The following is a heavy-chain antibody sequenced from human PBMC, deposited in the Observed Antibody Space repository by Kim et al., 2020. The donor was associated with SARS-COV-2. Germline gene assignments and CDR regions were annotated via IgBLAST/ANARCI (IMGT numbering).Heavy chain of an antibody. V-gene: IGHV3-33*01. CDR1: GFTFSSYG. CDR3: ARANSPDIVVVRQGAFDI. J-gene: IGHJ3*02. CDR2: IWYDGSNK. D-gene: IGHD2-2*01. Sequence: GGSLRLSCAASGFTFSSYGMHWVRQAPGKGLEWVAVIWYDGSNKYYADSVKGRFTISRDNSKNTLYLQMNSLRAEDTAVYYCARANSPDIVVVRQGAFDIWGQGTMVTVSS.